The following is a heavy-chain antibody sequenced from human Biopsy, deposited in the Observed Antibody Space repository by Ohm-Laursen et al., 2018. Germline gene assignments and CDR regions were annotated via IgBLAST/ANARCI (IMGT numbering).Heavy chain of an antibody. CDR2: IWYDGSNK. J-gene: IGHJ6*02. Sequence: SLRLSCAATGFIFSRYAMHWVRQAPGKGLEWVAIIWYDGSNKYYADSVKGRFTISRDDSKNTLYLQMNSLRAEDTAVYYCARDLEYGSSFYYYYGMDVWGQGTTVTVSS. D-gene: IGHD6-19*01. V-gene: IGHV3-33*01. CDR3: ARDLEYGSSFYYYYGMDV. CDR1: GFIFSRYA.